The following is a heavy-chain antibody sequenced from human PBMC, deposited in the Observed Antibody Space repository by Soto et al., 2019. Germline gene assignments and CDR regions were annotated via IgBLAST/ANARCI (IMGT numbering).Heavy chain of an antibody. CDR2: ISSSSSYI. CDR3: ARDWFGDYVLDY. Sequence: GWSLRLSCASSVFTFSSYSMNWVRQAPGKGLEWVSSISSSSSYIYYADSVKGRFTISRDNAKNSLYLQMNSLRAEDTAVYYCARDWFGDYVLDYWGQGTLVTVSS. D-gene: IGHD4-17*01. V-gene: IGHV3-21*01. CDR1: VFTFSSYS. J-gene: IGHJ4*02.